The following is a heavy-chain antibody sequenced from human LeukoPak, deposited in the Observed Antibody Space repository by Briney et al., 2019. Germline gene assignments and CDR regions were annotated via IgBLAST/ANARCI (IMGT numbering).Heavy chain of an antibody. CDR2: ISSSSTTI. Sequence: PGGSLRLSCAASGFTFSSYSMNWVRQAPGKGLEWVSYISSSSTTIYCADSVKGRFTISRDNAKNSLYLQMNSLRAEDTAVYYCAMYYYDSSGYAQGWGQGTLVTVSS. V-gene: IGHV3-48*04. CDR3: AMYYYDSSGYAQG. CDR1: GFTFSSYS. D-gene: IGHD3-22*01. J-gene: IGHJ4*02.